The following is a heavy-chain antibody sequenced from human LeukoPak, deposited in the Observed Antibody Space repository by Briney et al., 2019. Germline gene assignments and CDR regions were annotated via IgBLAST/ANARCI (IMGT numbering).Heavy chain of an antibody. Sequence: GGSLRLSFAASGFTFEDYGMTWVRQAPGKGLEWVSGINWNGGTTRYTGSVKGRFTISRDNAKNSLYLQMNSLRAEDTAVYYCARDLEGISGMDVWGQGTAVTVSS. J-gene: IGHJ6*02. V-gene: IGHV3-20*03. CDR2: INWNGGTT. D-gene: IGHD3-3*01. CDR3: ARDLEGISGMDV. CDR1: GFTFEDYG.